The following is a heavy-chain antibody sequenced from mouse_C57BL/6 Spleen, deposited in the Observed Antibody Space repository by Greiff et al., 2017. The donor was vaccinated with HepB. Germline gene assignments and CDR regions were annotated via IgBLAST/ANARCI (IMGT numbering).Heavy chain of an antibody. Sequence: VQLQQSGPELVKPGASVKISCKASGYSFTGYYMNWVKQSPEKSLEWIGEINPSTGGTTYNQKFKAKATLTVDKSSSTAYMQLKSLTSEDSAVYYCGRWARDYWGQGTSVTVSS. CDR3: GRWARDY. J-gene: IGHJ4*01. CDR2: INPSTGGT. V-gene: IGHV1-42*01. CDR1: GYSFTGYY.